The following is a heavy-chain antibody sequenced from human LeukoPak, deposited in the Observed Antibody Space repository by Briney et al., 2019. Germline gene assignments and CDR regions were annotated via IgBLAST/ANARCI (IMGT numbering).Heavy chain of an antibody. Sequence: GSLRLSCAASGFTFSSYAMSWVRQAPGKGLEWVSAISGSGGSTYYADSVKGRFTISRDNFKNTLYLQMNSLRAEDTAVYYCAKDPLGGSGSYHFDYWGQGTLVTVSS. CDR2: ISGSGGST. CDR3: AKDPLGGSGSYHFDY. V-gene: IGHV3-23*01. D-gene: IGHD3-10*01. CDR1: GFTFSSYA. J-gene: IGHJ4*02.